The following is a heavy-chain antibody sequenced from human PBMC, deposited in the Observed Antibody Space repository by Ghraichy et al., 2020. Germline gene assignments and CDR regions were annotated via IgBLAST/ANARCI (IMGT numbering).Heavy chain of an antibody. Sequence: LSLTCAASGFAVSGNYMGWVRQAPGKGLEWVSVMYIGGGTYYADSVKGRFTISRDNIRNTLYLQINNLRAEDTAVYYCARGFDASGTANLNYFDSWGQGTLVTVSS. CDR2: MYIGGGT. J-gene: IGHJ4*02. V-gene: IGHV3-53*01. CDR3: ARGFDASGTANLNYFDS. CDR1: GFAVSGNY. D-gene: IGHD3-10*01.